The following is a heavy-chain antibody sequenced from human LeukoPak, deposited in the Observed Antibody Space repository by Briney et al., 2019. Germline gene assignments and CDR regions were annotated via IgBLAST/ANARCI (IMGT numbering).Heavy chain of an antibody. CDR3: ARALVATGYYGMDV. CDR2: MNPNSGNT. CDR1: GYTFTSYD. V-gene: IGHV1-8*01. J-gene: IGHJ6*02. D-gene: IGHD5-12*01. Sequence: GASVKVSCKASGYTFTSYDINWVRQATGQGLEWMGWMNPNSGNTGYAQKFQGRVTMTRNTSISTAYMELSSLRSEDTAAYYCARALVATGYYGMDVWGQGTTVTVSS.